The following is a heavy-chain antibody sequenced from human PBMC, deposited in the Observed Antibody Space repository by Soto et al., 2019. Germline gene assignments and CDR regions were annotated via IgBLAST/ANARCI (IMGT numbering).Heavy chain of an antibody. Sequence: QVQLVESGGGVVQPGRSLRLSCAASGFTFNTYGMHWVRQAPGKGLEWVALISYDGSLKYYADSVVGRFTLSRDNSKNPLYLEMNSLRPEDTAVYYCAKDHEITFGEIIVLFDYWGQGTLVAVSS. CDR2: ISYDGSLK. D-gene: IGHD3-16*02. V-gene: IGHV3-30*18. CDR3: AKDHEITFGEIIVLFDY. J-gene: IGHJ4*02. CDR1: GFTFNTYG.